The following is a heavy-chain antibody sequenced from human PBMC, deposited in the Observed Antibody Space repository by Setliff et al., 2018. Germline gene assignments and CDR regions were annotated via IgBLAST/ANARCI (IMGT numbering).Heavy chain of an antibody. J-gene: IGHJ4*02. Sequence: SETLSLTCAVSGGSLNSGSYYWSWIRQSTERGLEWLGRLHTSGSTTYNPALNSRVTISVDTSTNQSSLRLTSLTAADTAVYYCVRESRSTWYRRDFWGQGTLVTVSS. D-gene: IGHD6-13*01. V-gene: IGHV4-61*02. CDR3: VRESRSTWYRRDF. CDR2: LHTSGST. CDR1: GGSLNSGSYY.